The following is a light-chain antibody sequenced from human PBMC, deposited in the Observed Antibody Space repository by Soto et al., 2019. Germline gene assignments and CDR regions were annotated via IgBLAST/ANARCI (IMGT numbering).Light chain of an antibody. CDR2: EVS. J-gene: IGLJ1*01. CDR1: SNDVGGYNY. Sequence: QSVLTQPASVSGSPGQSITISCTGTSNDVGGYNYVSWYQHRPGKAPKLMIYEVSNRPSGVYNRFSGSKSGNTASLSISVLQAEDEADYYCNSYTSSSTYVFGTGTKLTVL. V-gene: IGLV2-14*01. CDR3: NSYTSSSTYV.